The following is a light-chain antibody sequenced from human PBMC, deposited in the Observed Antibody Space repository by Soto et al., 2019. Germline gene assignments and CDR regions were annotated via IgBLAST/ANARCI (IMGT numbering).Light chain of an antibody. CDR1: TSNIGADYD. V-gene: IGLV1-40*01. J-gene: IGLJ1*01. CDR2: GSS. CDR3: QSYDSSLINYV. Sequence: QSVLRQPPSVSGAPGQRGTISCTGSTSNIGADYDVHWYQQLPGTAPKLLIYGSSDRPSGVPDRFSGSKSGTSASLAITGLQAEDEADYYCQSYDSSLINYVFGTGTKV.